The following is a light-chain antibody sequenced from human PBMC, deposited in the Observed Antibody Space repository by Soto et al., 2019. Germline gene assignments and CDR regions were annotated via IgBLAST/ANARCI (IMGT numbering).Light chain of an antibody. CDR3: SSYTSRSTLV. Sequence: QSVLTQPASVSGSPGQSITISCTGTNNDVGGYDYVSWFQQHPGKAPKLMIYEVTYRPSGVSNRFSGSKSGNTASLTISGLQAEDEADYYCSSYTSRSTLVFGGGTKLTVL. V-gene: IGLV2-14*01. CDR2: EVT. CDR1: NNDVGGYDY. J-gene: IGLJ2*01.